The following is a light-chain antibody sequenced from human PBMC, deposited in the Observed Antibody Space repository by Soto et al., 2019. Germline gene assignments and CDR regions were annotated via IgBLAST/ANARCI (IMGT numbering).Light chain of an antibody. CDR1: SDVGAYRY. V-gene: IGLV2-14*01. CDR2: DVS. Sequence: QSVLTQPASVSGSPGQSITISCTGSDVGAYRYVSWYQQHPGKAPRLMIYDVSNRPSGVSDRFSGSKSGNTASLTISGLQPEDEAYFFCSSYTGGYARVVFGGGTKLTVL. J-gene: IGLJ2*01. CDR3: SSYTGGYARVV.